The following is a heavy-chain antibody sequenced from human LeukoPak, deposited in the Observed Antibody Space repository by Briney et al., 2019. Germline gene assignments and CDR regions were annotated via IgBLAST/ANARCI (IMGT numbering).Heavy chain of an antibody. CDR2: MHYSGST. D-gene: IGHD6-19*01. Sequence: PSETLSLTCSVSGGFITKNGYYWGRIRQSPETGLEWIGSMHYSGSTYYNPSLNSRVTISVDTSKNQFSLKLTSVTAADTAVYYCCGSGWFAGPFGYWGQGALVTVSS. V-gene: IGHV4-39*07. J-gene: IGHJ4*02. CDR3: CGSGWFAGPFGY. CDR1: GGFITKNGYY.